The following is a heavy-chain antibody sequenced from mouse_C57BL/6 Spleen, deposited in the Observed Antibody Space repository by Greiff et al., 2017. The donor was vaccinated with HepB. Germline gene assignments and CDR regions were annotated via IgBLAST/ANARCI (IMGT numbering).Heavy chain of an antibody. V-gene: IGHV3-6*01. CDR1: GYSITSGYY. CDR3: AREELLRSLFDY. D-gene: IGHD1-1*01. CDR2: ISYDGSN. Sequence: EVKLVESGPGLVKPSQSLSLTCSVTGYSITSGYYWNWIRQFPGNKLEWMGYISYDGSNNYNPSLKNRISITRDTSKNQFFLKLNSVTTEDTATYYCAREELLRSLFDYWGQGTTLTVSS. J-gene: IGHJ2*01.